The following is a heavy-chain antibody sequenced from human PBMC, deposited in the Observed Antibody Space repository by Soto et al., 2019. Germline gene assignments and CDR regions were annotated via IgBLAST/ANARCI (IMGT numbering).Heavy chain of an antibody. CDR2: IYYSGST. V-gene: IGHV4-31*03. CDR3: ARDTASALLWFGGPNCGMDV. D-gene: IGHD3-10*01. J-gene: IGHJ6*02. Sequence: QVQLQESGPGLVKPSQTLSLTCTVSGGSISSGGYYWSWIRQHPGKGLEWIGYIYYSGSTYYNPSLKSRVTISVDTSKNQFSLKLSSVTAADTAVYYCARDTASALLWFGGPNCGMDVWGQGTTVTVSS. CDR1: GGSISSGGYY.